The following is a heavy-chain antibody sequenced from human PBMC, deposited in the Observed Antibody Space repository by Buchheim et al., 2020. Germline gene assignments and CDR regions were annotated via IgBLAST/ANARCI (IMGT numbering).Heavy chain of an antibody. CDR3: ARDIGSSWYYYYGMDV. J-gene: IGHJ6*02. CDR1: GGSISSGDYY. D-gene: IGHD6-13*01. Sequence: QVQLQESGPGLVKPSQTLSLTCTVSGGSISSGDYYWSWIRPPPGKGLEWIGYIYYSGSTYYNPSLKSRVTISVDTSKNQFFLKLSSVTAADTAVYYCARDIGSSWYYYYGMDVWGQGTT. V-gene: IGHV4-30-4*01. CDR2: IYYSGST.